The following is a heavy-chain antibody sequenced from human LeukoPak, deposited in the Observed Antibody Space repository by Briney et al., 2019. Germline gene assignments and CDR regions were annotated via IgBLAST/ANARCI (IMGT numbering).Heavy chain of an antibody. CDR1: GFTVSSNY. Sequence: GGSLRLSCAASGFTVSSNYMSWVRQAPGKGLEWVSVIYSGGSTYYADSVKRRFTISRDNSKNTLYLQMNSLRAEDTAVYYCAKEELIAARPAQADYDYWGQGTLVTVSS. V-gene: IGHV3-53*01. J-gene: IGHJ4*02. CDR3: AKEELIAARPAQADYDY. D-gene: IGHD6-6*01. CDR2: IYSGGST.